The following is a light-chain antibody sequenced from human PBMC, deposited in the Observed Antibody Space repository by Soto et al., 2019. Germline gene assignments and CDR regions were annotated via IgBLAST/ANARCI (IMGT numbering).Light chain of an antibody. CDR2: DVS. J-gene: IGKJ1*01. Sequence: DIQMTQSPASLSASVGDRVTITFRSSQSISTYLNWYQQKSGNAPKLLIYDVSTLQTGVPSRFSGSGSGTDFTLTISSLQPEDFATYYCQQSYISPRTFGQGTKV. CDR3: QQSYISPRT. V-gene: IGKV1-39*01. CDR1: QSISTY.